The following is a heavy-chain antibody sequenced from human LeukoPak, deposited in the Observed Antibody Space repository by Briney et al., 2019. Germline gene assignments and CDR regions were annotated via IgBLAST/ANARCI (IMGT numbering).Heavy chain of an antibody. V-gene: IGHV3-53*01. CDR3: ATFYGGNSRGAFDI. Sequence: GGSLRLSCAASGFTFISTYMSWVRQAPGKGLEWVSIIYSGGATYYAASVKGRFTISRDNSKNTLYLQMNSLRAEDTAVYYCATFYGGNSRGAFDIWGQGTMVTVSS. CDR1: GFTFISTY. J-gene: IGHJ3*02. CDR2: IYSGGAT. D-gene: IGHD4-23*01.